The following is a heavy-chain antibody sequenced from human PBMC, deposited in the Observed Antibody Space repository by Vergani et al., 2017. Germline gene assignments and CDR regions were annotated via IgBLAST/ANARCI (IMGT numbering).Heavy chain of an antibody. CDR1: GFSLSTSGVG. CDR2: IYWDDDK. Sequence: QITLKESGPTLVKPTQTLTLTCTFSGFSLSTSGVGVGWIRQPPGKALEWLALIYWDDDKRYSPALKSRLTITKDTSKNQVVLTMTNMDPVDTATYYCARTTTYCSSTSCYFRVQYAAFDYWGQGTLVTVSS. V-gene: IGHV2-5*02. J-gene: IGHJ4*02. CDR3: ARTTTYCSSTSCYFRVQYAAFDY. D-gene: IGHD2-2*01.